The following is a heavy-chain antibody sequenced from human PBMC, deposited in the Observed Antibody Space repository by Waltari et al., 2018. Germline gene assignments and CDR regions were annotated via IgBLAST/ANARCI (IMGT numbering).Heavy chain of an antibody. Sequence: QVQLQESGPGLVKPSETLSLTCTVSGGSISSYYWSWIRQPPGKGLEWIGYIYYSGSTNYHPSLKSRVTISVDTSKNQFSLKLSSVTAADTAVYYCASCIAAAGDYYYGMDVWGQGTTVTVSS. D-gene: IGHD6-13*01. CDR3: ASCIAAAGDYYYGMDV. V-gene: IGHV4-59*01. J-gene: IGHJ6*02. CDR1: GGSISSYY. CDR2: IYYSGST.